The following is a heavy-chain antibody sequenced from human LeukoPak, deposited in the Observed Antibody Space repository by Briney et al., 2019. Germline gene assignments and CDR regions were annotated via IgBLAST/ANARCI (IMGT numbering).Heavy chain of an antibody. J-gene: IGHJ6*03. V-gene: IGHV4-59*01. CDR1: GGSISSYY. CDR2: IYYSGST. Sequence: SETLSLTCTVSGGSISSYYWSWIRQPPGKGLEWIGYIYYSGSTNYNPSLTSRVTISVDTSKNQFSLKLSSVTAADTAVYYCARTVVATIGLDYYYYMDVWGKGTTVTVSS. CDR3: ARTVVATIGLDYYYYMDV. D-gene: IGHD5-12*01.